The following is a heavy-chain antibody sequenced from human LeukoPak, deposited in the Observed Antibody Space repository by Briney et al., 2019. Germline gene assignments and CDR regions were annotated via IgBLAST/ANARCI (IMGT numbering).Heavy chain of an antibody. J-gene: IGHJ6*03. D-gene: IGHD2-2*01. CDR1: GGSFSGYY. CDR3: ARGPKYQPPYYYYYMDV. Sequence: SETLSLTCSVYGGSFSGYYWSWIRQPPGKGLEWIGEINHSGSTNYNPSLKSRVTISVDTSKNQFSLKLSSVTAADTAVYYCARGPKYQPPYYYYYMDVWGKGTTVTVSS. CDR2: INHSGST. V-gene: IGHV4-34*01.